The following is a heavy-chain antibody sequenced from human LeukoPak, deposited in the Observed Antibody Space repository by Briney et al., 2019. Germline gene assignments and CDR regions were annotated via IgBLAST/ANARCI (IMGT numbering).Heavy chain of an antibody. J-gene: IGHJ4*02. Sequence: GGSLRLSCAASGFTFSRYWMNWVRQAPGKGLEWVAKIKQDESEKYYVDSVKGRFTISRDNAKNSLYLQMNSLRAEDTAVYYCARDGSRGGDNDKWGQGTLVTVSS. D-gene: IGHD4-17*01. V-gene: IGHV3-7*03. CDR3: ARDGSRGGDNDK. CDR2: IKQDESEK. CDR1: GFTFSRYW.